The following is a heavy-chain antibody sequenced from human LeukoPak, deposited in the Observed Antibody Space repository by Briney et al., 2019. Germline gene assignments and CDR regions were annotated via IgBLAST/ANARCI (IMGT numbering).Heavy chain of an antibody. Sequence: GGSLRLSCAASGFTFSSYGMHWVRQAPAKGLERVAVISYDGSNKYYADSVKGRFTISRDNSKNTLYLQMNSLRAEDTAVYYCAKARQQLYYDCYYGMDVWGQGTTVTVSS. CDR1: GFTFSSYG. CDR2: ISYDGSNK. V-gene: IGHV3-30*18. J-gene: IGHJ6*02. D-gene: IGHD6-13*01. CDR3: AKARQQLYYDCYYGMDV.